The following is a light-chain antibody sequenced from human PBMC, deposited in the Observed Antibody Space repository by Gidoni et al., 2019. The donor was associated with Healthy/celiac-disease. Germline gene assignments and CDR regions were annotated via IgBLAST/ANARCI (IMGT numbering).Light chain of an antibody. Sequence: DLVMIQFPDSLAVSLGERSTINCNSSRSVLYSSNNNNYLAWYQQKPGQPPKLLIYWSSTRESGVPDRFSGSGSGTDFTLTISSLQAEDVAVYYCQQYYSSPLTFGGGTKVEIK. J-gene: IGKJ4*01. CDR3: QQYYSSPLT. V-gene: IGKV4-1*01. CDR1: RSVLYSSNNNNY. CDR2: WSS.